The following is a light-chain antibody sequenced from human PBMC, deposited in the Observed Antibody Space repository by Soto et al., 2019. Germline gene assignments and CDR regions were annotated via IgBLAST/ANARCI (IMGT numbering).Light chain of an antibody. J-gene: IGLJ1*01. CDR3: QSYDSSLSGYV. CDR1: SSNIGAGYD. V-gene: IGLV1-40*01. CDR2: VNS. Sequence: QSVLTQPPSVSGAPGQRVTISCTGSSSNIGAGYDVHWYQQLLGTAPKLLIYVNSNRPSGVPDRFSGSKSGTSASLAITGLQAEDEVDYYCQSYDSSLSGYVFGTGTKLTVL.